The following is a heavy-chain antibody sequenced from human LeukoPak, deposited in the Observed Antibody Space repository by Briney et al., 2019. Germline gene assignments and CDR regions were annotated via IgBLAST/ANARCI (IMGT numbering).Heavy chain of an antibody. J-gene: IGHJ4*02. V-gene: IGHV1-69*02. CDR1: GGTFSSYT. CDR3: ANADYGCNSGYDY. Sequence: SVKVSCKASGGTFSSYTISWVRQAPGQGLEWMGRIIPILGIANYAQKFQGRVTITADKSTSTAYMELSSLRSEDTAVYYCANADYGCNSGYDYWGQGTLVTVSS. D-gene: IGHD4-23*01. CDR2: IIPILGIA.